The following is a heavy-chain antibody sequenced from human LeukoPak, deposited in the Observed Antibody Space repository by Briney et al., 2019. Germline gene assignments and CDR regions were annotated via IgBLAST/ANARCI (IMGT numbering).Heavy chain of an antibody. CDR3: ARIPDDYGDYEIAY. CDR2: ISAYNGNT. J-gene: IGHJ4*02. D-gene: IGHD4-17*01. CDR1: GYTFTSYG. V-gene: IGHV1-18*01. Sequence: ASVKVSCKASGYTFTSYGISWVRQAPGQGLEWMGWISAYNGNTNYAQKLQGRVTMTTDTSTSTAYMELRSLRSDDTAVYYCARIPDDYGDYEIAYWGQGTLVTVPS.